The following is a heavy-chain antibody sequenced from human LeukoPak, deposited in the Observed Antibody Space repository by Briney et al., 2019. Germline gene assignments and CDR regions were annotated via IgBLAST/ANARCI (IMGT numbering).Heavy chain of an antibody. D-gene: IGHD7-27*01. Sequence: GGSLRLSCAASGFTFSDYTMNWVRQAPGKGLEWVACITTRSSYMYYADSVKGRFTISRDNAKNSLYLQMNSLRAEDTAVYYCARDKMTGDSYFDYWGQGILVTVSS. J-gene: IGHJ4*02. CDR2: ITTRSSYM. CDR1: GFTFSDYT. CDR3: ARDKMTGDSYFDY. V-gene: IGHV3-21*01.